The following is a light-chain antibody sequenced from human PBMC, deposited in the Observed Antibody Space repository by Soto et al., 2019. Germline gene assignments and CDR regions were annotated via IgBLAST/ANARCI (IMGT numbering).Light chain of an antibody. Sequence: QSVLTQPPSASGTPGQRVNISCSGSSSNIGSNYVYWYQQLPGTAPKLLIYSNNQRPSGVPDRFSGSKSGTSASLAISGLRSEDEADYYCAAWDDSLSGYVFGTGPKVTVL. V-gene: IGLV1-47*02. CDR1: SSNIGSNY. CDR2: SNN. J-gene: IGLJ1*01. CDR3: AAWDDSLSGYV.